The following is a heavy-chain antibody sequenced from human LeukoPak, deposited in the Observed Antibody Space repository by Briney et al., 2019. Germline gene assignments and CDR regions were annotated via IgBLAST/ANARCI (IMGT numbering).Heavy chain of an antibody. V-gene: IGHV4-59*08. CDR3: ARNAGTKDYYYGMDV. D-gene: IGHD2-2*01. Sequence: SETLSLTCTVSGGSINKYYWNWVRQPPGKGLEWIGYFFYSGSTRYNPSLKSRVTISGDMSNNQFSLRLTSLTAADTAVYYCARNAGTKDYYYGMDVWGQGTTVIVSS. CDR2: FFYSGST. CDR1: GGSINKYY. J-gene: IGHJ6*02.